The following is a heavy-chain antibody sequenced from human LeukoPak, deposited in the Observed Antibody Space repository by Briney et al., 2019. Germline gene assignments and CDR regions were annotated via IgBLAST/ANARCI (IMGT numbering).Heavy chain of an antibody. D-gene: IGHD3-3*01. J-gene: IGHJ6*03. CDR3: ARDFPFTIFGVVAADYYYYMDV. CDR2: IYTSGST. CDR1: GGSISSYY. Sequence: SETLSLTCTVSGGSISSYYWSWIRQPAGKGLEWIGRIYTSGSTNYNPSLKSRVTMSVDTFKNQFSLKLSSVTAADTAVYYCARDFPFTIFGVVAADYYYYMDVWGKGTTVTVSS. V-gene: IGHV4-4*07.